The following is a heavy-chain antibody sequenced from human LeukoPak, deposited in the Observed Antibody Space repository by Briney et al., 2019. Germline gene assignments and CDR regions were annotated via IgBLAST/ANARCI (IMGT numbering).Heavy chain of an antibody. CDR1: GYTFTSYY. CDR3: ARAGGEYYFDY. V-gene: IGHV1-46*01. CDR2: INPSGGST. J-gene: IGHJ4*02. D-gene: IGHD3-10*01. Sequence: GASVKVSCKASGYTFTSYYMHWVRQAPGQGLEWMGTINPSGGSTSYAQKFQGRVTMTRDTSTSTVYMELSSLRSEDTAVYYCARAGGEYYFDYWGQGTLVTVSS.